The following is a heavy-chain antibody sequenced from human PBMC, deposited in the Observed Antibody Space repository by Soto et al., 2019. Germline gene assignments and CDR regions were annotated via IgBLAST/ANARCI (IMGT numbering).Heavy chain of an antibody. V-gene: IGHV3-33*01. CDR1: RLLFRTYD. J-gene: IGHJ6*02. CDR2: IWSDASRT. Sequence: QVQLVESGGGVVQPGTSLRLSCAASRLLFRTYDMHWVRQAPGKGLEWVALIWSDASRTFYADSVKGRFTISRDNSRNTLYLQMNSLTGDDTAVYYCAGEPKGGAYDMDVWGRGTTVTVSS. D-gene: IGHD3-16*01. CDR3: AGEPKGGAYDMDV.